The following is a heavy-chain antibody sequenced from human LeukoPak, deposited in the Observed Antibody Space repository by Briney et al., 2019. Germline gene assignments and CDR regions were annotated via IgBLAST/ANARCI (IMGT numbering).Heavy chain of an antibody. D-gene: IGHD3-3*01. CDR1: GFTFSSYA. CDR3: ARDQYDTWSRRGNFDS. CDR2: ISSNGGST. Sequence: GGSLRLSCSASGFTFSSYAMHWVRQAPGKGLEYVSAISSNGGSTYYADSVKGGFTISRDNTKNSLYLQMNSLRAEDTAVFYCARDQYDTWSRRGNFDSWGQGTLVIVSS. V-gene: IGHV3-64*04. J-gene: IGHJ4*02.